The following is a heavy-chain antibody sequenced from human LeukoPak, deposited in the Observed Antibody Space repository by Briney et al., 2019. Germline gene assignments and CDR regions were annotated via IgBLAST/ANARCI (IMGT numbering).Heavy chain of an antibody. Sequence: GESLKISCQGSGYSFTSYYMHWVRQAPGQGLEWMGWINPNSGATGYAQKFQGRVTMTREMSITTVYMELSRLRSDDTAVYYCARDPNIILLSGYFDFWGQGTLVTVSS. CDR3: ARDPNIILLSGYFDF. J-gene: IGHJ4*02. CDR1: GYSFTSYY. V-gene: IGHV1-2*02. CDR2: INPNSGAT. D-gene: IGHD2-8*01.